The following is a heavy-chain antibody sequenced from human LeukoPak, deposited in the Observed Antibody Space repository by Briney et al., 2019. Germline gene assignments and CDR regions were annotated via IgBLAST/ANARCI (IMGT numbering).Heavy chain of an antibody. D-gene: IGHD1-26*01. V-gene: IGHV3-15*01. CDR1: GFTFSNAW. J-gene: IGHJ4*02. CDR2: IKSKTDGGTT. Sequence: GGSLRLSCAASGFTFSNAWMSWVRQAPGKGLEWVGRIKSKTDGGTTDYAAPVKGRFTISRDDSKTTLYLQMNSLKTEDTAVYYCTTIPTDRRDSDYWGQGTLVTVSS. CDR3: TTIPTDRRDSDY.